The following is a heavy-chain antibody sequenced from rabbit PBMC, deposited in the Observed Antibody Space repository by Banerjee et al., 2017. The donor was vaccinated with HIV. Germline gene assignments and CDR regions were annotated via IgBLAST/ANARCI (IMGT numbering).Heavy chain of an antibody. V-gene: IGHV1S47*01. D-gene: IGHD6-1*01. CDR1: GFDFSSYG. CDR3: VRDIPYYTYGYAGYAYASNL. CDR2: IDPVFGST. J-gene: IGHJ4*01. Sequence: QEQLVESGGGLVQPGGSLKLSCKASGFDFSSYGVSWVRQAPGKGLEWIGYIDPVFGSTYYASWVNGRFTISSHNAQNTLYLQLNSLTAADTATYFCVRDIPYYTYGYAGYAYASNLWGPGTLVTVS.